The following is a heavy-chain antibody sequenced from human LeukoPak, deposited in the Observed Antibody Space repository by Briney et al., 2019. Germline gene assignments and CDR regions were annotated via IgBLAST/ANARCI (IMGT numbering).Heavy chain of an antibody. CDR3: VRHCCSAPSKRTFDI. Sequence: SETLSLTCTVSGGSIWSSDYYWGCIRQFPGKGLEWIGTISDGGSTYYNPSLKSRVIISVDTSKNQFSLKLSFVTAADTAVYYCVRHCCSAPSKRTFDIWGQGTLVTVSS. CDR1: GGSIWSSDYY. CDR2: ISDGGST. V-gene: IGHV4-39*01. D-gene: IGHD2-15*01. J-gene: IGHJ3*02.